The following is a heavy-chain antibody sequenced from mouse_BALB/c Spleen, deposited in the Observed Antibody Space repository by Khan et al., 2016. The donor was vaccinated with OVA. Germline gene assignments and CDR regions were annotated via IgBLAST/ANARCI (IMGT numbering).Heavy chain of an antibody. D-gene: IGHD3-3*01. V-gene: IGHV3-6*02. Sequence: EVQLQESGPGLVKPSQSLSLTCSVTGYSITSAYYWNWIRQFPGNKLEWMGYISSGGSFNYNPSLKNRISITRDTSKNQFFLKLNSVTPDDTATXYCARAGRWFDYWGQGTLVTVSA. CDR3: ARAGRWFDY. CDR1: GYSITSAYY. CDR2: ISSGGSF. J-gene: IGHJ3*01.